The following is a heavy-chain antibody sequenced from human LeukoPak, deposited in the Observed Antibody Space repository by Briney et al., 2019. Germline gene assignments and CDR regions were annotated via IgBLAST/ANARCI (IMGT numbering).Heavy chain of an antibody. CDR2: IRSKAYGGTT. CDR3: TRKSSYNWFDP. D-gene: IGHD3-16*02. Sequence: GGSLRLSCTASGFTFGDYAMSWVRQAPGKGLEWVGSIRSKAYGGTTEYAASAKGRFTISRDDSKSIAYLQMNSLKTEDTAVYYCTRKSSYNWFDPWGQGTLVTVSS. V-gene: IGHV3-49*04. CDR1: GFTFGDYA. J-gene: IGHJ5*02.